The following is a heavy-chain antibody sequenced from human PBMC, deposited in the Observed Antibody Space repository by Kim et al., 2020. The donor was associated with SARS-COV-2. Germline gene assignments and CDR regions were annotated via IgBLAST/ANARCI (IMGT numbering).Heavy chain of an antibody. V-gene: IGHV3-33*01. D-gene: IGHD6-13*01. CDR2: IWYDGSNK. J-gene: IGHJ4*02. CDR3: ARASGGTYSSSRKKRAEDY. CDR1: GFTFSSYG. Sequence: LSLTCAASGFTFSSYGMHWVRQAPGKGLEWVAVIWYDGSNKYYADSVKGRFTISRDNSKNTLYLQMNSLRAEDTAVYYCARASGGTYSSSRKKRAEDYWGQGTLVTVSS.